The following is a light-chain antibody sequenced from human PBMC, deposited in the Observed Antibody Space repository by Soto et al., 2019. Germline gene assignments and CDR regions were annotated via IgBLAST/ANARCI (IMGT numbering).Light chain of an antibody. Sequence: EIVLSHSPATLSLSTGERATLSCRASQSISSYLAWYQHKPGQAPRLLIYGASKRAPGIPARFSGWGSGTDFTLTISSLEPEDFAVYYCQERSNWPRGTFGGGTKVDIK. V-gene: IGKV3-11*01. CDR3: QERSNWPRGT. J-gene: IGKJ4*01. CDR1: QSISSY. CDR2: GAS.